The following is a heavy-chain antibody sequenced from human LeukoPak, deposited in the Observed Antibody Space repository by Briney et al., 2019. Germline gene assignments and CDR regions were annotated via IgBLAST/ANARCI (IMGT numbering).Heavy chain of an antibody. D-gene: IGHD3-22*01. CDR2: INWNGGST. V-gene: IGHV3-20*04. J-gene: IGHJ4*02. Sequence: PGGSLRLSCAASGFTFDDYGMSWVRHAPGKGLEWVSGINWNGGSTGYADSVKGRFTISRDNSKNTLYLQMNSLRAEDTALFYCARGLAYNFDSSAYFLDYWGQGTLVTVSS. CDR3: ARGLAYNFDSSAYFLDY. CDR1: GFTFDDYG.